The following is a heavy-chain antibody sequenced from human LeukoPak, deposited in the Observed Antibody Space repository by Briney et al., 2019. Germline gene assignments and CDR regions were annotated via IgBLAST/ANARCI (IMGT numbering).Heavy chain of an antibody. CDR1: GYTFTSYY. V-gene: IGHV1-46*01. J-gene: IGHJ5*02. D-gene: IGHD5-18*01. CDR2: INPSGGST. Sequence: ASVKVSCKASGYTFTSYYMHWVRQAPGQGLEWMGIINPSGGSTSYAQKFQGRVTITADESTSTAYMELSSLRSEDTAVYYCARDRDGTFLRGYSYDNWFDPWGQGTLVTVSS. CDR3: ARDRDGTFLRGYSYDNWFDP.